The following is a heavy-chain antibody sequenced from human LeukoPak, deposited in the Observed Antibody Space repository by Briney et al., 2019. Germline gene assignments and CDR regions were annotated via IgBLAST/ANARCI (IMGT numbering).Heavy chain of an antibody. CDR3: AKRTTSSSGFDY. J-gene: IGHJ4*02. Sequence: GGSLGLSCAASGFTFSSYAMSWVRQAPGKGLEWVSGITKGGTTYYADSVKGRFTISRDNSKNTLHLQIISLRTEDTALYHCAKRTTSSSGFDYWGQGTLVTVSS. CDR1: GFTFSSYA. D-gene: IGHD2-2*01. V-gene: IGHV3-23*01. CDR2: ITKGGTT.